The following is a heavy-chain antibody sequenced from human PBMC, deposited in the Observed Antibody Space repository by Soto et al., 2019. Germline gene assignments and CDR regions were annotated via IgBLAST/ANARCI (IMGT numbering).Heavy chain of an antibody. Sequence: GGSLRLSCAASGFTFSSYAMSWVRQAPGKGLEWVSAISGGGGSTYYADSVKGRFTISRDNSKNTLYLQMNSLRAEDTAVYYCAKVSPEAVVVITFYYYYGMDVWGQGTTVTVS. CDR1: GFTFSSYA. D-gene: IGHD3-22*01. CDR3: AKVSPEAVVVITFYYYYGMDV. J-gene: IGHJ6*02. CDR2: ISGGGGST. V-gene: IGHV3-23*01.